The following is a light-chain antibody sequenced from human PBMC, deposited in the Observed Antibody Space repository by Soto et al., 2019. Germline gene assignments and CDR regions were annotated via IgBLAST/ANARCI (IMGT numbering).Light chain of an antibody. CDR1: QSVSSY. J-gene: IGKJ5*01. Sequence: EIVLTQSPATLSLSPGERATLSCRASQSVSSYLAWYQHKPGQAPSLLIYDATNRATGIPARFSGSGSGTDFTLTISSLEPEDFAVYYCQQRSNWPTFGQGTRLEIK. CDR2: DAT. CDR3: QQRSNWPT. V-gene: IGKV3-11*01.